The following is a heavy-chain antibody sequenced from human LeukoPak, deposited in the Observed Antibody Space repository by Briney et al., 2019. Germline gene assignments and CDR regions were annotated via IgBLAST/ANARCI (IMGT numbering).Heavy chain of an antibody. CDR2: IFRGNK. V-gene: IGHV3-53*01. CDR1: GFNAYDNY. D-gene: IGHD2-8*01. J-gene: IGHJ1*01. CDR3: ATSDSYQWLLEH. Sequence: GGSLRLSCAVSGFNAYDNYMSWVRQSPGKGLEWVSLIFRGNKHYRDSVEGRFTISRDDSQNTVHLQMNSLRAEDTAVYFCATSDSYQWLLEHWGQGTPVTVPS.